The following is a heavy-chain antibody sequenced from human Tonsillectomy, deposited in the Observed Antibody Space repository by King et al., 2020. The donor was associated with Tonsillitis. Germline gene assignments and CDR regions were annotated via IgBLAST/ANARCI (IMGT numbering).Heavy chain of an antibody. V-gene: IGHV1-24*01. J-gene: IGHJ6*02. CDR2: FDPEDGET. CDR1: GYTLTELS. Sequence: QLVQSGAEVKKPGASVKVSCKVSGYTLTELSMHWVRQAPGKGLEWMGGFDPEDGETIYAQKFQGRVTMTEDTSTDTAYMGLSSLRSEDTAVYYCATGDGSGSYYMRLGYYYYGMDVWGQGTTVTVSS. CDR3: ATGDGSGSYYMRLGYYYYGMDV. D-gene: IGHD3-10*01.